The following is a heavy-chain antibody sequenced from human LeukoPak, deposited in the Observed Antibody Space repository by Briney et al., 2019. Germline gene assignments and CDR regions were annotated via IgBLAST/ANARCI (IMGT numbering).Heavy chain of an antibody. D-gene: IGHD5-12*01. J-gene: IGHJ6*03. CDR2: TRFDGKNK. CDR3: ARGSRAIVATKFARGRYMDV. V-gene: IGHV3-30*02. Sequence: GGSLRLSCAASGFTFSRYGMHWVRQAPGKGLEWVSFTRFDGKNKYYADSVKGRFTISKDSSKNTLYLQMNSLRTEDTAVYYCARGSRAIVATKFARGRYMDVWGKGTTVTVSS. CDR1: GFTFSRYG.